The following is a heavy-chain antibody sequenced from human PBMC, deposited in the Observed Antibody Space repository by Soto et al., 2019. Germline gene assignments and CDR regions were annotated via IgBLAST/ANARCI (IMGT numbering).Heavy chain of an antibody. V-gene: IGHV4-59*08. CDR2: IYYSGST. CDR3: ARLYGDYVTAYYYYGMDV. CDR1: GGSISSYY. D-gene: IGHD4-17*01. Sequence: SETLSLTCTVSGGSISSYYWSWIRQPPGKGLEWIGYIYYSGSTNYNTSLKSQVNKSLDTSKNQFSLKLSSVTAADTAVYYCARLYGDYVTAYYYYGMDVWGQWTTVTVS. J-gene: IGHJ6*02.